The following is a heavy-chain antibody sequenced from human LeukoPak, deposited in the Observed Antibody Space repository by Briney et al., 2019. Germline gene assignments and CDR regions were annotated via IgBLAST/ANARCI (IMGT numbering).Heavy chain of an antibody. V-gene: IGHV3-23*01. Sequence: GGSLRLSCAASGFTFSSYAMRWVRQAPGKGLEWVSAISGSGGSTYYADSVKGRFTISRDNSKNTLYLQMNSLRAEDTAVYYCEKDWGMSTITPYFDYWGQGTLVTVSS. CDR1: GFTFSSYA. D-gene: IGHD5-24*01. CDR3: EKDWGMSTITPYFDY. CDR2: ISGSGGST. J-gene: IGHJ4*02.